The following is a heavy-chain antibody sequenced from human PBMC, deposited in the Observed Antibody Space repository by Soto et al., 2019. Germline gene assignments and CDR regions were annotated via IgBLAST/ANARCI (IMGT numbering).Heavy chain of an antibody. V-gene: IGHV4-34*01. CDR3: ARGGAARYYYYYGMDV. CDR2: INHSGST. J-gene: IGHJ6*02. D-gene: IGHD6-6*01. Sequence: KPSETLSLTCAVYGGSFSGYYWSWIRQPPGKGLEWIGEINHSGSTNYNPSLKSRVTISVDTSKNQFSLKLSSVAAADTAVYYCARGGAARYYYYYGMDVGGQGTTVTVSS. CDR1: GGSFSGYY.